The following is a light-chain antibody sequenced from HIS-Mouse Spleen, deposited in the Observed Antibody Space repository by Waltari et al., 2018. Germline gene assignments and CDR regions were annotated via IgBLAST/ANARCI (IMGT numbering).Light chain of an antibody. CDR3: CSYAGSSTNWV. J-gene: IGLJ3*02. CDR1: SSDVGSYNL. Sequence: QSAMTQPASGSGSPGQSITISFTGTSSDVGSYNLFSWYQQHPGKAPKLMIYEGSKRPSGVSNRFSGSKSGNTASLTISGLQAEDEADYYCCSYAGSSTNWVFGGGTKLTVL. V-gene: IGLV2-23*01. CDR2: EGS.